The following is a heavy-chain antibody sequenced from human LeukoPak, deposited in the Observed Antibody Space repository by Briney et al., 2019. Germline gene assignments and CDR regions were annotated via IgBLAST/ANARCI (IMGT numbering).Heavy chain of an antibody. CDR1: GYTFTGYY. Sequence: GASVKVSCKASGYTFTGYYMHWVRQAPGQGLEWMGWINPNSGGTNYAQKFQGRVTMTRDTSISTAYMELSRLRSDDTAVYYCARYPSYGGRYNWFDPWGQGTLVTVSS. CDR2: INPNSGGT. J-gene: IGHJ5*02. D-gene: IGHD3-10*01. V-gene: IGHV1-2*02. CDR3: ARYPSYGGRYNWFDP.